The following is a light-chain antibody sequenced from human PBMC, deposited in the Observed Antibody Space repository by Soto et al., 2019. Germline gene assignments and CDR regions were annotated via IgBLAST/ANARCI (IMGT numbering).Light chain of an antibody. V-gene: IGKV4-1*01. CDR1: QSIFYSSNNKNY. J-gene: IGKJ1*01. CDR3: QQYNNWLRT. CDR2: WAS. Sequence: DIVMTQSPDSLAVSLGERATINCKSSQSIFYSSNNKNYLTWYQQKPGQPPKLLIYWASTRESGVPDRFSGSGSGTDFTLTISSLQAEDVAVYYCQQYNNWLRTFGQGTKVEIK.